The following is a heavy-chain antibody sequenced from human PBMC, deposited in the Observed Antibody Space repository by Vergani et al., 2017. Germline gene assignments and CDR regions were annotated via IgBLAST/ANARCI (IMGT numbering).Heavy chain of an antibody. V-gene: IGHV3-7*03. CDR2: IKKDGSEK. CDR1: GFTFSSYW. CDR3: AGVRVVTCRYGMDV. D-gene: IGHD4-23*01. J-gene: IGHJ6*02. Sequence: EVQLVESGGGLVQPGGSLRLSCAASGFTFSSYWMSWVRQAPGKGLGWVANIKKDGSEKYYVDSVKGRFTISTDNAKNSLYLQMNSLRAEDTAVEYCAGVRVVTCRYGMDVWGQGTTVTVSS.